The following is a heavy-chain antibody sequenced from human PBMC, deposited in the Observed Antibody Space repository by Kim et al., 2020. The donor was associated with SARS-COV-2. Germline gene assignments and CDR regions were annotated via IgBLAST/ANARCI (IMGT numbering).Heavy chain of an antibody. CDR3: ARDFSIAAAGTSFDY. D-gene: IGHD6-13*01. Sequence: ASVKVSCKASGYTFTSYGISWVRQAPGQGLEWMGWISAYNGNTNYAQKLQGRVTMTTDTSTSTAYMELRSLRSDDTAVYYCARDFSIAAAGTSFDYWGQGTLVTVSS. CDR2: ISAYNGNT. CDR1: GYTFTSYG. J-gene: IGHJ4*02. V-gene: IGHV1-18*01.